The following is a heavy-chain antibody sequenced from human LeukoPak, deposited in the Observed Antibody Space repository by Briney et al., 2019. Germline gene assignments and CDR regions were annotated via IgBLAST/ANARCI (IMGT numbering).Heavy chain of an antibody. J-gene: IGHJ4*02. D-gene: IGHD1-26*01. Sequence: ASVKVSCKAPGYTFTSYAMHWVRQAPGQRLEWMGWINAGNGNTKYSQNFQGRVTFISNTSATTAFMELSSLRSEDAAVYYCARDSGSGNNDYWGQGTLVTVSS. CDR1: GYTFTSYA. V-gene: IGHV1-3*01. CDR2: INAGNGNT. CDR3: ARDSGSGNNDY.